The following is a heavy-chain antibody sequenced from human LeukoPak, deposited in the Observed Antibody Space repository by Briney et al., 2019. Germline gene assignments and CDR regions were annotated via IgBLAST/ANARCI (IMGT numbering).Heavy chain of an antibody. CDR1: GFTFDNYA. Sequence: GGSLRLSCVASGFTFDNYAMHWVRQAPGKGLEWVALVSHDGSNKYYADSVKGRFTISRDNSKNTLYLQMNSLRAEDTAIYYCATVRGSSGTYYIDYWGQGTLVTVSS. D-gene: IGHD3-10*01. CDR3: ATVRGSSGTYYIDY. V-gene: IGHV3-30-3*01. CDR2: VSHDGSNK. J-gene: IGHJ4*02.